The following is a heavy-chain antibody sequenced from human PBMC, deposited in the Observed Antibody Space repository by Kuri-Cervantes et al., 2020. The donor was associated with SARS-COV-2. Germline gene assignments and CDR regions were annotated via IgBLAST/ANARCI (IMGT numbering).Heavy chain of an antibody. CDR1: GGTFSSYA. D-gene: IGHD3-3*01. CDR3: ARVNITIFGVITRGDC. V-gene: IGHV1-69*13. J-gene: IGHJ4*02. CDR2: IIPIFGTA. Sequence: SVKVSCKASGGTFSSYAISWVRQAPGQGLEWMGGIIPIFGTANYAQKFQGRVTITADESTSTAYMELSSLRSEDTAIYYCARVNITIFGVITRGDCWGQGTLVTVSS.